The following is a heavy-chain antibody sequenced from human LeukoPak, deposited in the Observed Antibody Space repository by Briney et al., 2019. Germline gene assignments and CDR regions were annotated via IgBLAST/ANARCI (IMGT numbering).Heavy chain of an antibody. CDR1: GFTFSNYD. D-gene: IGHD5-24*01. Sequence: GGSLRLSCAASGFTFSNYDVHWVRQAPGKGLKWVSAISSSSSYIYYADSIKGRFTISRDNAENSLYLQMNSLRAVDTAVYFCARGEEKATITALDSWGQGTLVTVSS. V-gene: IGHV3-21*01. CDR2: ISSSSSYI. J-gene: IGHJ4*02. CDR3: ARGEEKATITALDS.